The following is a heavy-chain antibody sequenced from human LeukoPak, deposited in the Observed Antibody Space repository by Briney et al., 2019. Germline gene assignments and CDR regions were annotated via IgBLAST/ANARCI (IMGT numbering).Heavy chain of an antibody. CDR3: ARDAYCSSTSCYPDY. CDR2: IWYDGSNK. CDR1: GFTFSSYG. J-gene: IGHJ4*02. D-gene: IGHD2-2*01. V-gene: IGHV3-33*01. Sequence: PGGSLRLSCAASGFTFSSYGMHWVRQAPGKGLEWVAVIWYDGSNKYYADSVKGRFTISRDNSKNTLYLQMNSLGAEDTAVYYCARDAYCSSTSCYPDYWGQGTLVTVSS.